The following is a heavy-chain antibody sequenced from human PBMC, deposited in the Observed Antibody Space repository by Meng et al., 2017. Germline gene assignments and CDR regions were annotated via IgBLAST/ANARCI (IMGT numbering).Heavy chain of an antibody. CDR2: ISYDGSNK. V-gene: IGHV3-30*04. J-gene: IGHJ4*02. D-gene: IGHD6-25*01. Sequence: GGSLRLSCAASGFTFSSYAMHWVRQAPGKGLEWVAVISYDGSNKYYADSVKGRFTISRDNSKNTLYLQMNSLRAEDTAVYYWASAGGTTVAATALFGYWGQGTLVTVSS. CDR3: ASAGGTTVAATALFGY. CDR1: GFTFSSYA.